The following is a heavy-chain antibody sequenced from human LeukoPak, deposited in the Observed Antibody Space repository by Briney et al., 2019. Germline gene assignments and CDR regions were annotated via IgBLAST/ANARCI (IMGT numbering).Heavy chain of an antibody. CDR2: IYYSGST. D-gene: IGHD3-16*02. V-gene: IGHV4-39*07. CDR3: ARDRLSPFDY. CDR1: GGSISSSSYY. Sequence: SETLSLICTVSGGSISSSSYYWGWIRQPPGKGLEWIGSIYYSGSTYYNPSLKSRVTISVDTSKNQFSLKLSSVTAADTAVYYCARDRLSPFDYWGQGTLVTVSS. J-gene: IGHJ4*02.